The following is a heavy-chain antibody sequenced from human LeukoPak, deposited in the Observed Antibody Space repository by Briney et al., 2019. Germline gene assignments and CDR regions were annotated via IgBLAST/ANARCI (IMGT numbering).Heavy chain of an antibody. CDR2: INHSGST. D-gene: IGHD3-22*01. J-gene: IGHJ4*02. CDR1: GGSFSGYY. CDR3: AREGSRYYDSSGYFEKYFDY. V-gene: IGHV4-34*09. Sequence: SETLSLTCAVYGGSFSGYYWSWIRQPPGKGLEWIGEINHSGSTNYNPSLKSRVTISVDTSKNQFSLKLSSVTAADTAVYYCAREGSRYYDSSGYFEKYFDYWGQGTLVTVSS.